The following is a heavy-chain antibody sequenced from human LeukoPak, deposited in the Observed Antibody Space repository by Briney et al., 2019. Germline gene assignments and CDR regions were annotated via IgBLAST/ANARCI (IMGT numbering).Heavy chain of an antibody. CDR3: ARLPKSSNSQAFDI. D-gene: IGHD6-13*01. CDR1: GGSISSSSYF. V-gene: IGHV4-39*01. Sequence: SETLSLTRTVSGGSISSSSYFWAWIRQPPRKGLEWIGSIYYSGSTYCNPSLKSRVTISVDTSKSQLSLKVTSVTAADTAIYYCARLPKSSNSQAFDIWGQGTMVTVSS. J-gene: IGHJ3*02. CDR2: IYYSGST.